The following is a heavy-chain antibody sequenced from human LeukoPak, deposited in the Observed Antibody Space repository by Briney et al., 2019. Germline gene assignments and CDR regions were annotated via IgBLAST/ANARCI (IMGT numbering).Heavy chain of an antibody. CDR3: ARSTIAAAGNVEY. J-gene: IGHJ4*02. CDR1: GGSISSYY. Sequence: SETLSLTCTVSGGSISSYYWSWVRQAPGKGLEWIGYIYYSGSTGRSNNYNPSLKRRVTKSVDTSKNQYSLKLSSVTAADTAMYYCARSTIAAAGNVEYWGQGTLVTVS. CDR2: IYYSGSTGRSN. D-gene: IGHD6-13*01. V-gene: IGHV4-59*01.